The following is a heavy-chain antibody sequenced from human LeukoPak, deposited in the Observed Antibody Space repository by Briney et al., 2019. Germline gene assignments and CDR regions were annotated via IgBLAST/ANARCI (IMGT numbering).Heavy chain of an antibody. D-gene: IGHD3-10*01. CDR3: STGSGHAFDI. Sequence: GGSLRLSCAASGFTFSSYWMHWVRQVPGKGLVWVSRINSDGSSTSYADSVKGRFTICRDNAKNTLYVQMNSLRAEDTAVYYCSTGSGHAFDIWGRGTMVTVSS. CDR2: INSDGSST. J-gene: IGHJ3*02. V-gene: IGHV3-74*01. CDR1: GFTFSSYW.